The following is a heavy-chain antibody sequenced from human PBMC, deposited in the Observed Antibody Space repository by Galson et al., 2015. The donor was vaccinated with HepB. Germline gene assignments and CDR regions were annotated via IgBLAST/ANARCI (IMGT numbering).Heavy chain of an antibody. J-gene: IGHJ4*02. Sequence: SLRLSCAASGFTFSNYWMSWVRQAPGKGLERVAHIKPDGSEKYYLDSVKGRFTISRDNAKNLLYLQMCSLRADDTAVYYCARDANRGGDLDYWGQGTSVTVSS. CDR2: IKPDGSEK. V-gene: IGHV3-7*03. D-gene: IGHD2-21*02. CDR1: GFTFSNYW. CDR3: ARDANRGGDLDY.